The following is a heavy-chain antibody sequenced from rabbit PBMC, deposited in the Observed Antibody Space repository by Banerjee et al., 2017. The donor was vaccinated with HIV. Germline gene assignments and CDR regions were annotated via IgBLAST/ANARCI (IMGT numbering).Heavy chain of an antibody. D-gene: IGHD4-1*01. CDR1: GFDFSSNA. Sequence: LEESGGGLVKPEGSLTLTCKASGFDFSSNAICWVRQAPGKGLEWIGTIYAGSSGSAYYASWAKGRFTISKTSSTTVTLQMTSLTAADTATYFCARDLAGVIGWNFNLWGPGTLVTVS. J-gene: IGHJ4*01. CDR3: ARDLAGVIGWNFNL. CDR2: IYAGSSGSA. V-gene: IGHV1S45*01.